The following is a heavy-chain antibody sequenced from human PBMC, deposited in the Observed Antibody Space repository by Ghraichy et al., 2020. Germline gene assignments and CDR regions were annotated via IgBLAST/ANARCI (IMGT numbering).Heavy chain of an antibody. J-gene: IGHJ4*02. Sequence: GESLNTSCAASGFTFSNAWMSWVRQAPGKGLEWVGRIKSKTDGGTTDYAAPVKGRFTISRDDSKNTLYLQMNSLKTEDTAVYYCTTEYYYDSSGPDYWGQGTLVTVSS. CDR1: GFTFSNAW. CDR2: IKSKTDGGTT. V-gene: IGHV3-15*01. CDR3: TTEYYYDSSGPDY. D-gene: IGHD3-22*01.